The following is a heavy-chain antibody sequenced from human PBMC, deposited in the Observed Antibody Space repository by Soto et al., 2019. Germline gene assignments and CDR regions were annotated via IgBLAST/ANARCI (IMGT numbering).Heavy chain of an antibody. D-gene: IGHD3-10*01. Sequence: AASVKVSCKASGYTFTSYYMHWVRQAPGQGLEWMGIINPSGGSTSYAQKFQGRVTMTRDTSTSTAYMELSSLRSEDTAVYYCARDRLWFGELSYYYGMDVWGQGTTVTVSS. J-gene: IGHJ6*02. CDR2: INPSGGST. CDR1: GYTFTSYY. CDR3: ARDRLWFGELSYYYGMDV. V-gene: IGHV1-46*01.